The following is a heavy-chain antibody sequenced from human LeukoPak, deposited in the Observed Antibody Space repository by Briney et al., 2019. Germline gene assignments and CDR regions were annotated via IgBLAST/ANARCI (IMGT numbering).Heavy chain of an antibody. D-gene: IGHD3-3*01. CDR2: ISGSGGST. CDR3: AKDQDFWSGTTFDY. CDR1: GFTFSSYA. Sequence: GGSLRLSCAASGFTFSSYAMSWVRQAPGKGLEWVSAISGSGGSTYYADSVKGRFAISRDNSKNTLYLQMNSLRAEDTAVYYCAKDQDFWSGTTFDYWGQGTLVTVSS. V-gene: IGHV3-23*01. J-gene: IGHJ4*02.